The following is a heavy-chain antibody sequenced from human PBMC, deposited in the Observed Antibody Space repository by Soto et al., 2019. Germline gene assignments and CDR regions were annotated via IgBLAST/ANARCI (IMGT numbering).Heavy chain of an antibody. CDR2: ILPIFGTT. Sequence: QVQLVQSGAEVKKPGSSVKVSCKASGGTFNTYNINWVRQAPGQGLEWMGGILPIFGTTNYAQRFQGRVTITADDSTSTAYMELSSLRSEDTAVYYCARDETGDSYYHYYGMDVWGQGTTVTVTS. CDR3: ARDETGDSYYHYYGMDV. V-gene: IGHV1-69*01. CDR1: GGTFNTYN. D-gene: IGHD7-27*01. J-gene: IGHJ6*02.